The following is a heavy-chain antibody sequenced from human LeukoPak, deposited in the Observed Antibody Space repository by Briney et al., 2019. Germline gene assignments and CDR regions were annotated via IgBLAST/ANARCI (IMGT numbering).Heavy chain of an antibody. J-gene: IGHJ3*02. D-gene: IGHD3-22*01. CDR2: IYYSGST. CDR3: ARAPGFDRPDAFDI. V-gene: IGHV4-59*01. CDR1: GGSISSYY. Sequence: SETLSLTCTVSGGSISSYYWSWIRQPPGKGLEWLGYIYYSGSTNYNPSLKSRVTISVDTSKNQFSLKLSSVTAADTAVYYCARAPGFDRPDAFDIWGQGTMVTVSS.